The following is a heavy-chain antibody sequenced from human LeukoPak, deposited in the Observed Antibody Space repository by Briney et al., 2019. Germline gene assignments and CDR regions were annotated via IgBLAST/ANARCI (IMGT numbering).Heavy chain of an antibody. D-gene: IGHD4-11*01. Sequence: GGSLRLSCAASGFTFSSYWMHWVRQVPWKGLVCVSRINSHGRSTSYADSVKGRFTISRDNAKNTVYLQMNSLGAEDTAIYYCVRVLGTVTTIYYFDSWGQGTLVTVSS. CDR2: INSHGRST. J-gene: IGHJ4*02. CDR3: VRVLGTVTTIYYFDS. CDR1: GFTFSSYW. V-gene: IGHV3-74*01.